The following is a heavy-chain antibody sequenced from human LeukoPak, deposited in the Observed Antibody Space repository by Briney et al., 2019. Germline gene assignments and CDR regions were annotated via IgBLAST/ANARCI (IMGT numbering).Heavy chain of an antibody. J-gene: IGHJ4*02. D-gene: IGHD3-16*01. CDR1: GGSFSGYY. Sequence: SETLSLTCAVYGGSFSGYYWSWIRQPPGKGLEWIGEINHSGSTNYNPSLKSRVTISVDTSKNQLSLKLSSVTAADTAVYYCARGRLGFGDYLPFGYWGQGTLVTVSS. CDR2: INHSGST. CDR3: ARGRLGFGDYLPFGY. V-gene: IGHV4-34*01.